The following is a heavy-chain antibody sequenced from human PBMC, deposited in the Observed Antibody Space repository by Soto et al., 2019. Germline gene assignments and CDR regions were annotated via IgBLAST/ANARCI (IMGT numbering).Heavy chain of an antibody. Sequence: LSLTCAASGFIFNDYGMHWVRQAPGKGLEWVSGISRNSGSIGYADSVKGRFTISRDNAKSSLYLQMNSLRAEDTALYYCTKDAHGLLHSNRYCYFMDVWGKGTTVTVSS. V-gene: IGHV3-9*01. CDR2: ISRNSGSI. CDR3: TKDAHGLLHSNRYCYFMDV. D-gene: IGHD4-4*01. CDR1: GFIFNDYG. J-gene: IGHJ6*03.